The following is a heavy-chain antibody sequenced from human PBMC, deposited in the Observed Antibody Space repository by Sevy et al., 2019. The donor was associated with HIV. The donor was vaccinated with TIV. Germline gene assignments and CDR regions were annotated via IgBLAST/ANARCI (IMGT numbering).Heavy chain of an antibody. CDR2: MKEDGSEK. Sequence: GGSLRLSCAASGFTFSVYWMSWVRQAPGKGLEWVATMKEDGSEKYYVDSVKGRFTISRDNAKNSLYLQMNSLRAEDTAVYYCVGEGVGGYSYSLDYWGQGTLVNVSS. CDR1: GFTFSVYW. V-gene: IGHV3-7*01. D-gene: IGHD5-18*01. CDR3: VGEGVGGYSYSLDY. J-gene: IGHJ4*02.